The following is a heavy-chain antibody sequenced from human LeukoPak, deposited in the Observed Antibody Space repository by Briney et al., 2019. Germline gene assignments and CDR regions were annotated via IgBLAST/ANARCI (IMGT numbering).Heavy chain of an antibody. CDR3: AKAYYDPSGYSYYFDY. CDR2: ISGSSSYV. Sequence: GGSLRLSCAASGFPFSAYSMNWDRQAPGKGLEWVSSISGSSSYVYYADSVKGRFTISRDNAKNSLYLHMNSLRAEDTAVYYCAKAYYDPSGYSYYFDYWGQGTLVTVSS. J-gene: IGHJ4*02. CDR1: GFPFSAYS. D-gene: IGHD3-22*01. V-gene: IGHV3-21*01.